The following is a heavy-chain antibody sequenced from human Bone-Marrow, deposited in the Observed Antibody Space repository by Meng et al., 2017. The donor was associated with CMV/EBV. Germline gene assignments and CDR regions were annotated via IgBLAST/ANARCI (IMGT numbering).Heavy chain of an antibody. Sequence: GKSLKISCAASGFTFSSYSMSWVRQAQGKGLEWVSVIYSGGSSTYYADSVKGRFTISRDNSKNTLYLQMNSLRAEDTAVYYCAKGGSTSLYYYYGMDVWGQGTTVTVSS. CDR1: GFTFSSYS. V-gene: IGHV3-23*03. D-gene: IGHD2-2*01. CDR3: AKGGSTSLYYYYGMDV. CDR2: IYSGGSST. J-gene: IGHJ6*02.